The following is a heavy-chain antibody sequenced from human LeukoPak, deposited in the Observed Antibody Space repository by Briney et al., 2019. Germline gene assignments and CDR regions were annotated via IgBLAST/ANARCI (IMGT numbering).Heavy chain of an antibody. V-gene: IGHV1-2*02. CDR3: ARDGEVLSSSWFWFDP. CDR1: GYTFTGYY. Sequence: ASVKVSCKASGYTFTGYYMHWVRQAPGQGLEWMGWINPNSGGTNYAQKFQGRVTMTRDTSISTAYMELSRLRSDDTAVYCCARDGEVLSSSWFWFDPWGQGTLVSVSS. CDR2: INPNSGGT. D-gene: IGHD6-13*01. J-gene: IGHJ5*02.